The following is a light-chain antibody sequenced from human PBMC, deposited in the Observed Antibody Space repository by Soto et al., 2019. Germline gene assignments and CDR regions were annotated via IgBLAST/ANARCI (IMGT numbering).Light chain of an antibody. CDR3: QQRSSWPFT. CDR1: QNINSY. CDR2: ATS. V-gene: IGKV3-11*01. Sequence: EIVLTQSPATLSLSPGERATLSCRASQNINSYLAWYQQKPGQAPRLLIYATSNRATGIPARFSGSWSGTDLTLSISSLEPEDFAVYYCQQRSSWPFTFGHGTKVDIK. J-gene: IGKJ3*01.